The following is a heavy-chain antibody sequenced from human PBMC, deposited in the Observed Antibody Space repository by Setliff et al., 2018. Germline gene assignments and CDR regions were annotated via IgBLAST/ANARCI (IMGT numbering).Heavy chain of an antibody. J-gene: IGHJ6*03. CDR1: GGSISSGGYY. D-gene: IGHD1-26*01. Sequence: TLSLTCTVSGGSISSGGYYWSWIRQHPGKGLEWIGYIYYSGSTYYNPSLKSRVTISGDTSKNQVSLRLSSVTAADTAVYYCATRKSSGRLYYMDVWGKGTTVTVSS. CDR3: ATRKSSGRLYYMDV. V-gene: IGHV4-31*03. CDR2: IYYSGST.